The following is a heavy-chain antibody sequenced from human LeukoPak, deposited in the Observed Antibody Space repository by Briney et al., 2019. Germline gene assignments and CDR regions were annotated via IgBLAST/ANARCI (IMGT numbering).Heavy chain of an antibody. V-gene: IGHV1-69*13. D-gene: IGHD5-12*01. Sequence: GASVKVSCKASGGTFSSYAISWVRQAPGQGLEWMGGIIPIFGTANYAQKFQGRVTITADESTSTAYMELSSLRSEDTAVYYCARVPSRYSGYEYDYWGQGTLVTVSS. CDR2: IIPIFGTA. CDR1: GGTFSSYA. J-gene: IGHJ4*02. CDR3: ARVPSRYSGYEYDY.